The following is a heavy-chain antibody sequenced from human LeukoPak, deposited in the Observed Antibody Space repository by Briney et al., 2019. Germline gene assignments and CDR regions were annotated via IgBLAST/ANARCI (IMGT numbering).Heavy chain of an antibody. CDR2: FHPSSGGA. J-gene: IGHJ4*02. Sequence: ASVKVSCKAPAYTFTDHYVHWVRQAPGQGLAWMGWFHPSSGGAGYAQRFQGRVTMTRDTSISTAYMQLTSLTSDDTAVYYCAIKRIRGNPFDYWGQGTLVTVSS. D-gene: IGHD2/OR15-2a*01. CDR1: AYTFTDHY. CDR3: AIKRIRGNPFDY. V-gene: IGHV1-2*02.